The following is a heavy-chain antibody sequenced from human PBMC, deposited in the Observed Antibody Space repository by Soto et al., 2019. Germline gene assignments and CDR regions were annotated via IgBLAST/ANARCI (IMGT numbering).Heavy chain of an antibody. D-gene: IGHD3-10*01. Sequence: VASVKVSCKASGGTFSSYAISWVRQAPGQGLEWMGGIIPIFGTANYAQKFQGRVTITADESTSTAYMELSSLRSEDTAVYYCASLTRGQWFGGKLDAFDIWGQGTMVTVSS. J-gene: IGHJ3*02. CDR3: ASLTRGQWFGGKLDAFDI. V-gene: IGHV1-69*13. CDR1: GGTFSSYA. CDR2: IIPIFGTA.